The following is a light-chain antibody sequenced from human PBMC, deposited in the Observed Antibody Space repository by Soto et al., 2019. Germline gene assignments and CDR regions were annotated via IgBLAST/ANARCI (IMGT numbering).Light chain of an antibody. CDR1: SSDVGGYKF. CDR2: EVS. CDR3: SSYTGTNPRYV. J-gene: IGLJ1*01. V-gene: IGLV2-14*01. Sequence: QSVLTQPASVSGSPGQSITISCTGSSSDVGGYKFVSWYQQYPGKTPKLMIYEVSDRPSGVSNRFSGSKSGNTASLTISGLQAEDEADYYCSSYTGTNPRYVFGTGTRSPS.